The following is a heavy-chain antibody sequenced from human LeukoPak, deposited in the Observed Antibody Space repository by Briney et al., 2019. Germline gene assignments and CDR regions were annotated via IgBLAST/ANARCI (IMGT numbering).Heavy chain of an antibody. CDR1: GFTFSSYP. CDR2: VSESGVTT. J-gene: IGHJ4*02. D-gene: IGHD6-6*01. Sequence: GASLRLSCAASGFTFSSYPMNWVRQALGKGPEWVAAVSESGVTTYYADSVKGRFAISRDNSKNKVYLQMSSLRGDDTAVYYCATRYSSFLGTGWFVFDYWGQGTLVTVSS. CDR3: ATRYSSFLGTGWFVFDY. V-gene: IGHV3-23*01.